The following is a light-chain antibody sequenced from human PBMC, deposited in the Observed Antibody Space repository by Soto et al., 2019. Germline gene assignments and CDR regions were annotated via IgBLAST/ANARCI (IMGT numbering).Light chain of an antibody. CDR1: SSDVGGYNY. V-gene: IGLV2-14*01. Sequence: QSVLTQPASVSGSPGQSITISCTGTSSDVGGYNYVSWYQQRPDKAPKLMIFEVSNRPSGVSNRFSGSKSGNTASLTISGLQAEDEADYYCSSYTSISTSVFGSGTKLTVL. CDR2: EVS. J-gene: IGLJ1*01. CDR3: SSYTSISTSV.